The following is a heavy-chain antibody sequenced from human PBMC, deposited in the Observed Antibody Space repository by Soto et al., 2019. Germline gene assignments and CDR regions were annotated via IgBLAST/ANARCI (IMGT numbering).Heavy chain of an antibody. CDR1: GGTFISYA. J-gene: IGHJ5*02. CDR2: IIPIVGTA. V-gene: IGHV1-69*13. Sequence: AXSAEVSFKASGGTFISYAISWVREAPGQGLEWMGGIIPIVGTANYAQKGQGRVTITADESTSTAYMELSSLRSEDTAVYYCARGPGIAAAGRFFGFQPWGQGTLVSVSS. CDR3: ARGPGIAAAGRFFGFQP. D-gene: IGHD6-13*01.